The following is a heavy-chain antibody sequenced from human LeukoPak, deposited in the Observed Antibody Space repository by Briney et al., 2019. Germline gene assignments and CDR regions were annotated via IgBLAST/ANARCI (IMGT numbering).Heavy chain of an antibody. D-gene: IGHD2-15*01. CDR2: ISHSGGT. CDR1: GRSFSDYY. CDR3: ARRVPRTSKGFFAFDI. V-gene: IGHV4-34*01. Sequence: SETLSLTCSVYGRSFSDYYWSWIRQPPGKGLEWIGEISHSGGTNNNPSLKGRVAISLDISKNQFSLSLRSVTAADTAVYYCARRVPRTSKGFFAFDIWGQGTMVIVSS. J-gene: IGHJ3*02.